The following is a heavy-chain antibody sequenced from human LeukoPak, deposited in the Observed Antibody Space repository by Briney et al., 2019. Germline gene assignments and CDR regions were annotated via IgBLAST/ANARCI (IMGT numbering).Heavy chain of an antibody. D-gene: IGHD4-11*01. V-gene: IGHV3-33*01. CDR1: GSTFSSYD. CDR2: IWYDGSNK. Sequence: GGSLRLSCAASGSTFSSYDMHWVRQVPGKGLEWVAVIWYDGSNKYYADSVKGRFTISRDNSKNTLYLQMNSLMAEDTAVYHCARTLHDYPMYYFDYWGQGTLVTVSS. CDR3: ARTLHDYPMYYFDY. J-gene: IGHJ4*02.